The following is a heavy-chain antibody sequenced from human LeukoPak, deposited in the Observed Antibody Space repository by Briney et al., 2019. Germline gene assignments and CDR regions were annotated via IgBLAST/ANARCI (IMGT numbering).Heavy chain of an antibody. CDR1: GFSFSSYG. CDR2: IWYDGSNK. Sequence: GGSLRLSCAASGFSFSSYGMHWVRQAPGKGLEWVSVIWYDGSNKYYADSVKGRFTISRDNSKNTLYLQMNSLRAEDTAVYYCARTITMGYFDYWGQGTLVTVSS. CDR3: ARTITMGYFDY. V-gene: IGHV3-33*03. J-gene: IGHJ4*02. D-gene: IGHD3-10*01.